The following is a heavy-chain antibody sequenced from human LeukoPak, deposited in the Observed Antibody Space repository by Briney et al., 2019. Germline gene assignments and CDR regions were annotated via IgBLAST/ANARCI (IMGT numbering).Heavy chain of an antibody. CDR1: GGTFSSYA. J-gene: IGHJ4*02. Sequence: SVKVSCKASGGTFSSYAISWVRQAPGQGLEWMGGIIPIFGTANYAQKFQDRVTITTDESTSTAYMELSSLRSEDTAVYYCARGSKAIYCSSTSCYDGYFDYWGQGTLVTVSS. CDR2: IIPIFGTA. D-gene: IGHD2-2*01. V-gene: IGHV1-69*05. CDR3: ARGSKAIYCSSTSCYDGYFDY.